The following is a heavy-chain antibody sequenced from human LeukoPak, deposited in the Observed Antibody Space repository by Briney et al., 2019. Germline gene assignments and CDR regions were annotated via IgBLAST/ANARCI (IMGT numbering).Heavy chain of an antibody. CDR2: ISWNSGSI. J-gene: IGHJ4*02. V-gene: IGHV3-9*01. Sequence: GRSLRLSCAASGFTFDDYAMHWVRQAPGKGLEWVSGISWNSGSIGYADSVKGRFTISRDNAKNSLYLQMNSLRAEDTALYFCAKDYARYSGSYYLDYWGQGTLVTVSP. CDR1: GFTFDDYA. D-gene: IGHD1-26*01. CDR3: AKDYARYSGSYYLDY.